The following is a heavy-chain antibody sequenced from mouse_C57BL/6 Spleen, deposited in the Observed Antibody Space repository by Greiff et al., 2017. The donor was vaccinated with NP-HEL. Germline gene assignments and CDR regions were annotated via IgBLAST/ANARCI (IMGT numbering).Heavy chain of an antibody. Sequence: QVQLQQPGAELVKPGASVKLSCKASGYTFTSYWMHWVKQRPGRGLEWIGRIDPNSGGTKYNEKFKSKATLTVDKPSSTAYMQRSSLTSEDSAVYYCARRSRNWYFDVWGTGTTVTVSS. CDR1: GYTFTSYW. D-gene: IGHD1-1*01. J-gene: IGHJ1*03. V-gene: IGHV1-72*01. CDR2: IDPNSGGT. CDR3: ARRSRNWYFDV.